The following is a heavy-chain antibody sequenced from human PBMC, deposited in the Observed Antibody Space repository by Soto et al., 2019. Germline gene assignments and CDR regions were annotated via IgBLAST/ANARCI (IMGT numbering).Heavy chain of an antibody. V-gene: IGHV1-69*01. J-gene: IGHJ2*01. CDR3: SSRRLYCSSTSCYPLCWYFDL. Sequence: QVQLVQSGAEVKKPGSSVKVSCKASGGTFSSYAISWVRQAPGQGLEWMGGIIPIFGTANYAQKFQRRVTITADESTSTDYMELSRLRSQATAVYYCSSRRLYCSSTSCYPLCWYFDLWGRGTLVTVSS. CDR2: IIPIFGTA. CDR1: GGTFSSYA. D-gene: IGHD2-2*01.